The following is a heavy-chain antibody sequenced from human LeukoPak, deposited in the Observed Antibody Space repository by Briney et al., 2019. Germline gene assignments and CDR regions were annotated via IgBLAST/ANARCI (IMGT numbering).Heavy chain of an antibody. D-gene: IGHD2-15*01. V-gene: IGHV4-59*12. CDR2: INHSGST. J-gene: IGHJ5*02. Sequence: SETLSLTCTVSGASIRGYYWSWIRQPPGKGLEWIGYINHSGSTNYNPSLKSRVTMSVDTSKNQFSLNLTSVTAADTAVYYCARERGVAMADCSGGSCYRSLDPWGQGTLVTVSS. CDR3: ARERGVAMADCSGGSCYRSLDP. CDR1: GASIRGYY.